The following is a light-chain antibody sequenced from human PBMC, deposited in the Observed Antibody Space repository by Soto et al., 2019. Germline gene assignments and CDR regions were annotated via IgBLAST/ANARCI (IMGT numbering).Light chain of an antibody. J-gene: IGKJ4*01. CDR2: SAS. Sequence: DIPMTQSPSSLSASVGDRVTITCRASQSISNYLAWYQQKPGKVPEILIYSASTLQSGVPSRFSGSGSGTDFTLTISSLQPEEGATNYCQKYNTAPLTFGGGTKVEIK. V-gene: IGKV1-27*01. CDR3: QKYNTAPLT. CDR1: QSISNY.